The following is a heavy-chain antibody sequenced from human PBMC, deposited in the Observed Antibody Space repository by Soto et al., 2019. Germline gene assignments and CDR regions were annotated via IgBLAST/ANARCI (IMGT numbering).Heavy chain of an antibody. J-gene: IGHJ6*02. V-gene: IGHV3-66*01. CDR1: GFTVSSNY. CDR2: IYSGGST. CDR3: AREGGYSYGGGYYYYYGMDV. D-gene: IGHD5-18*01. Sequence: GGSLRLSCAASGFTVSSNYMSWVRQAPGKGLEWVSVIYSGGSTYYADFVKGRFTISRDNSKNTLFLQMNSLRAEDTAVYYFAREGGYSYGGGYYYYYGMDVWGQGTTVTVSS.